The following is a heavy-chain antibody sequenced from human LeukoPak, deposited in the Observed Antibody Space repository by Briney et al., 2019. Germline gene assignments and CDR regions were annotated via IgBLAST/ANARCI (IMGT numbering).Heavy chain of an antibody. CDR3: AKGSVH. CDR1: GFTFDDYA. Sequence: GGSLRLSCAASGFTFDDYAMHWVRQAPGKGLEWVSLISWDGGSTYYADSVKGRFTISRDNSKNSLYLQMNSLRAEDTAVYYCAKGSVHWGQGTLVTVSS. D-gene: IGHD3-10*01. V-gene: IGHV3-43D*03. CDR2: ISWDGGST. J-gene: IGHJ4*02.